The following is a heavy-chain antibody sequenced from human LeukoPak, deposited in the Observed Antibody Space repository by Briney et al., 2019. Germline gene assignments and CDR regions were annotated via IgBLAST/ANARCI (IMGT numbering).Heavy chain of an antibody. V-gene: IGHV3-30*18. CDR1: GFTFSSYG. CDR3: AKDKYSSSWTALYYFDY. D-gene: IGHD6-13*01. CDR2: ISYDGSNK. J-gene: IGHJ4*02. Sequence: GRSPRLSCAASGFTFSSYGMHWVRQAPGKGLEWVAVISYDGSNKYYADSVKGRFTISRDNSKNTLYLQMNSLRAEDTAVYYCAKDKYSSSWTALYYFDYWGQGTLVTVSS.